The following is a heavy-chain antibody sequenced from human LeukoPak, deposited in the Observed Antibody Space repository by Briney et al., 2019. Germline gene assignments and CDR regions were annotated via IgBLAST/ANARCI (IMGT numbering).Heavy chain of an antibody. CDR2: IRQDGSEK. J-gene: IGHJ4*02. Sequence: GGSLRLSXAASGFTFSSYWMSWVRQAPGKGLEWVANIRQDGSEKYYVDSVKGRFTISRDNAKNSLYLQMNSLRAEDTAVYYCARGRIAARPYYFDYWGQGTLVTVSS. D-gene: IGHD6-6*01. V-gene: IGHV3-7*01. CDR3: ARGRIAARPYYFDY. CDR1: GFTFSSYW.